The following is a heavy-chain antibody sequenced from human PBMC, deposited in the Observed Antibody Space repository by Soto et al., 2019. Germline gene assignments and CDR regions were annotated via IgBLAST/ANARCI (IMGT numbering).Heavy chain of an antibody. CDR2: IYWDDDK. CDR1: GFSLTSGVG. J-gene: IGHJ4*02. V-gene: IGHV2-5*02. Sequence: QITLKESGPTLVRPPQTLTLTCTFSGFSLTSGVGVGWIRQPPGKALEWLALIYWDDDKRYSPSLKNRLTITKDTSKVLVVLTMTNVGPVDTATYFCAHIDPEIVTVGGHGGFDYWGQGTLVTVSS. CDR3: AHIDPEIVTVGGHGGFDY. D-gene: IGHD5-12*01.